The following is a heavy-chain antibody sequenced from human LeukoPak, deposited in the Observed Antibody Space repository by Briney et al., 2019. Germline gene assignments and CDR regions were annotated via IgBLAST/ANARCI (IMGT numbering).Heavy chain of an antibody. CDR1: GFTFSSYA. CDR3: AKVLDSSGWYFDY. V-gene: IGHV3-23*01. Sequence: GGSLRLSCAASGFTFSSYAMSWVRLAPGKGLKWVSSISGGDGSTYYANSVKGRFTISRDNSKNTLYLQMNSLRAEDTAVYYCAKVLDSSGWYFDYWGQGTLVTVSS. D-gene: IGHD6-19*01. CDR2: ISGGDGST. J-gene: IGHJ4*02.